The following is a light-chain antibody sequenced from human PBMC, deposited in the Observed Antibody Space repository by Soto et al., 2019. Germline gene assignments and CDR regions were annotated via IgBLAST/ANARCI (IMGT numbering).Light chain of an antibody. V-gene: IGKV3-20*01. CDR3: QQYDASIT. J-gene: IGKJ5*01. Sequence: EIVLTQSPDTLSLSPGESATLSCGASQSVGSRYLDWYQQKPGQAPRLLIYGASNRATGIPDRFSGSGSGTDFTLTISRLEPEDFAVFYCQQYDASITFGQGTRREIE. CDR2: GAS. CDR1: QSVGSRY.